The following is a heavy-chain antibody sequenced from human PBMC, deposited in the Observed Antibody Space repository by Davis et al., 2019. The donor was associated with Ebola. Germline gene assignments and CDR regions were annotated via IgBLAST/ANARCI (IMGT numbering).Heavy chain of an antibody. CDR1: GFTFSSYG. CDR2: MKPDGSDK. Sequence: GESLKISCAASGFTFSSYGMHWVRQAPGKGLEWVTNMKPDGSDKNYIDSVKGRFTISRDNAENSLYLQMNSLRVEDTAVYYCARGDSRWSNWYFDLWGRGTLVTVSS. CDR3: ARGDSRWSNWYFDL. D-gene: IGHD2-15*01. V-gene: IGHV3-7*03. J-gene: IGHJ2*01.